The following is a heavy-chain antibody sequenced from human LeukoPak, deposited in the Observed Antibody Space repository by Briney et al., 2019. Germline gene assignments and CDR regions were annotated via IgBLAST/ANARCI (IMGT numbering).Heavy chain of an antibody. CDR1: GFTFSSYA. V-gene: IGHV3-30*04. J-gene: IGHJ6*02. CDR3: ARDSGYDFWSGYSTYGMDV. CDR2: ISYDGSNK. D-gene: IGHD3-3*01. Sequence: GGSLRLSCAASGFTFSSYAMDWVRQAPGKGLEWVAVISYDGSNKYYADSVKGRFTISRDNSKNTLYLQMNSLRAEDTAVYYCARDSGYDFWSGYSTYGMDVWGQGTTVTVSS.